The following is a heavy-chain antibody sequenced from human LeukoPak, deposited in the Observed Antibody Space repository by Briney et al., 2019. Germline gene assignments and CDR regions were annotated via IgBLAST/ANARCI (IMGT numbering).Heavy chain of an antibody. V-gene: IGHV4-61*02. CDR2: IYTSGST. J-gene: IGHJ4*02. CDR3: ARGYGDFRVEGRYFHS. Sequence: SETLSLTCTVSGGSISSGSYYWSCIRQPAGKGLECIGRIYTSGSTNYNPSLKSRVTISVDTSKNQFSLRLSSVTAADTAVYYCARGYGDFRVEGRYFHSWGQGTLVTVSS. CDR1: GGSISSGSYY. D-gene: IGHD4-17*01.